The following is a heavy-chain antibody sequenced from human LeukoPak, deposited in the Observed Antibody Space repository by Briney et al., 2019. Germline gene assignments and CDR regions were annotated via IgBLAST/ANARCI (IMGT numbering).Heavy chain of an antibody. CDR1: GDSMTSGDYF. J-gene: IGHJ4*02. D-gene: IGHD6-13*01. CDR2: ISYSGNT. Sequence: SETLSLTXTVYGDSMTSGDYFWGWIRQPPGEGLEWIGHISYSGNTYYSPSPQSPAAISVDTSKHQFSLQLRSVASADTAVYFCARGRHRAGSRWYGVFFDYWGQGSLVTVSS. V-gene: IGHV4-30-4*08. CDR3: ARGRHRAGSRWYGVFFDY.